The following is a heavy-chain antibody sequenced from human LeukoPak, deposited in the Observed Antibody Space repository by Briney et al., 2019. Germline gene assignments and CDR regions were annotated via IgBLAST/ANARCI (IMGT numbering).Heavy chain of an antibody. J-gene: IGHJ3*02. CDR3: ARVRNYYDSSGPKRGAFDI. CDR1: GFTFDDYG. CDR2: INWNGGST. Sequence: GGSLRLSCAASGFTFDDYGMSWVRQAPGKGLEWVSGINWNGGSTGYADSVKGRFTISRDSAKNSLYLQMNSLRAEDTALYYCARVRNYYDSSGPKRGAFDIWGQGTMVTVSS. D-gene: IGHD3-22*01. V-gene: IGHV3-20*04.